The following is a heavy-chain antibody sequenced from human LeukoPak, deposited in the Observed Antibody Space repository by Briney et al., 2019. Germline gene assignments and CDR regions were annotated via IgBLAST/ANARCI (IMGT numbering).Heavy chain of an antibody. CDR3: AREYYGSFDY. V-gene: IGHV3-48*04. CDR1: GFTFSSYW. J-gene: IGHJ4*02. CDR2: IGSGGNNI. Sequence: GGSLRLSCAASGFTFSSYWMSWVRQAPGKGLEWLSYIGSGGNNINYADSVKGRLTISRDNAKNSLFLQINSLRAEDTAVYYCAREYYGSFDYWGQGTVVTVSS. D-gene: IGHD3-10*01.